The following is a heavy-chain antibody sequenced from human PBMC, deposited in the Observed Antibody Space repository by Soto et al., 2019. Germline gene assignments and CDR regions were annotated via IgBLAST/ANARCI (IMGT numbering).Heavy chain of an antibody. CDR3: ARGRPHYYDTAYYGMDV. D-gene: IGHD3-22*01. CDR2: INPNSGGT. CDR1: GYTFTGYY. V-gene: IGHV1-2*04. Sequence: ASVKVSCKASGYTFTGYYMHWVRQAPGQGLEWMGWINPNSGGTNYAQKFQGWVAMTRDTSISTAYMELSRLRSDDTAVYYCARGRPHYYDTAYYGMDVWGQGTTVTVSS. J-gene: IGHJ6*02.